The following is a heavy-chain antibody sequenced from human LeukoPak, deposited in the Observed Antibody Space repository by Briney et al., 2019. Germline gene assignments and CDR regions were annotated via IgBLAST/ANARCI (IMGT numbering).Heavy chain of an antibody. V-gene: IGHV1-46*03. CDR3: ARRCSGGSCYSDYLDY. CDR2: INPSGFIT. D-gene: IGHD2-15*01. CDR1: GYTFTSYY. J-gene: IGHJ4*01. Sequence: APVKVSCKASGYTFTSYYMPWVREAPGQRLEWMGIINPSGFITRSTQKFPGRVTLTRDTSTSTVYMELSSLRSEDTAGYYCARRCSGGSCYSDYLDYWGQGTPVTVSS.